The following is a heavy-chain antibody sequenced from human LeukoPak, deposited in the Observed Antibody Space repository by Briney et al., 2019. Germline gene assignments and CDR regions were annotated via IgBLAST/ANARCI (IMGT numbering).Heavy chain of an antibody. D-gene: IGHD3-3*01. J-gene: IGHJ6*03. Sequence: GASVKVSCKASGYIYTDYYMHWVRQAPGQGLEWMGIINPNSDGTSYAQKFQGRVTMTRDTSISTAYMELSRLRSDDTAVYYCARVKDYDFWSGYYPYYYYYYYMDVWGKGTTVTVSS. CDR3: ARVKDYDFWSGYYPYYYYYYYMDV. CDR1: GYIYTDYY. V-gene: IGHV1-2*02. CDR2: INPNSDGT.